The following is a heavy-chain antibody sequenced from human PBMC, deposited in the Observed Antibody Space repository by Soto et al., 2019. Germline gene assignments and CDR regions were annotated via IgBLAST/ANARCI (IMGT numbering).Heavy chain of an antibody. V-gene: IGHV4-59*01. D-gene: IGHD3-22*01. J-gene: IGHJ4*02. CDR1: YGSISSYY. CDR3: ASYYYDSSGYYYYSDY. CDR2: IYYSVST. Sequence: SQPLSHTCTVSYGSISSYYWSWILKNPFKLLECIWYIYYSVSTNYNPSLKSRVTISVDTSKNQFSLKLSSVTAADTAVYYCASYYYDSSGYYYYSDYWGQGTLVTVSS.